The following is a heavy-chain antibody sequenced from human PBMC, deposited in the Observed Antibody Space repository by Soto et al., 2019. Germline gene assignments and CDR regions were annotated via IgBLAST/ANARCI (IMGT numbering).Heavy chain of an antibody. Sequence: QVQLQESGPGLVKPSGTLSLTCAVSGGSISSSNWWSWVRQPPGKGLEWIGEIYHSGSTNYNPSLQSRALMSVDKSKDPSSLKLSAGTAADPAVYYCARGRGELLPYNWFDPWGQGTLVTVSS. CDR1: GGSISSSNW. CDR3: ARGRGELLPYNWFDP. V-gene: IGHV4-4*02. D-gene: IGHD3-10*01. J-gene: IGHJ5*02. CDR2: IYHSGST.